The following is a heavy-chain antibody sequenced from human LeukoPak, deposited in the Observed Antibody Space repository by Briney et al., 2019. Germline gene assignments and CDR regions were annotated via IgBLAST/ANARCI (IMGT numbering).Heavy chain of an antibody. CDR2: IYSGGST. Sequence: GGSLRLSCTASGFTFRTYIMAWVRQVPGKGLEWVSVIYSGGSTYYADSVKGRFTISRDNSKNTLYLQMNSLRAEDTAVYYCARGGSYDSSGYSGLDWGKGTTVTVSS. D-gene: IGHD3-22*01. J-gene: IGHJ6*04. V-gene: IGHV3-53*01. CDR1: GFTFRTYI. CDR3: ARGGSYDSSGYSGLD.